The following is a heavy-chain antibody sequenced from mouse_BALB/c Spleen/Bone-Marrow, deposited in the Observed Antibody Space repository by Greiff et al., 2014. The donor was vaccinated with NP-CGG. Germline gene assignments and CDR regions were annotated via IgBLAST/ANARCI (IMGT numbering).Heavy chain of an antibody. CDR2: IWGGGIT. V-gene: IGHV2-6-5*01. CDR1: GFSLTDYG. D-gene: IGHD4-1*01. J-gene: IGHJ2*01. CDR3: AKLNWDEGDY. Sequence: VKLMESGPGLVAPPQSLSITCTVSGFSLTDYGVSWIRQPPGKGLEWLGVIWGGGITYYNSPLKSRLSISKDNSKSQVFLKMYSLQTDDTAMYYCAKLNWDEGDYWGQGTTLTVSS.